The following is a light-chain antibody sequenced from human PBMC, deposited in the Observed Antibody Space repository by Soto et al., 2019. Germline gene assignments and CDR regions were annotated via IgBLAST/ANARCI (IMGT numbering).Light chain of an antibody. CDR2: LGS. Sequence: DIVMTQSPLSLPVTPGGPASISCRSSQSLLHSDGYNYLDWFLQRPGQSPQLLIYLGSSRASGVPDRFSGSGSGTDFTLKISRVEAEDVGVYYCMQALQTPLTFGGGTKVDIK. CDR1: QSLLHSDGYNY. V-gene: IGKV2-28*01. J-gene: IGKJ4*01. CDR3: MQALQTPLT.